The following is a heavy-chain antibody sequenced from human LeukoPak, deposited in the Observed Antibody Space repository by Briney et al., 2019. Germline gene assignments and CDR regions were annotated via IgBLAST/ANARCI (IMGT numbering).Heavy chain of an antibody. Sequence: SETLSLTCAVYGGSFSGCYWSWIRQPPGKGLEWIGEINHSGSTNYNPSLKSRVTISVDTSKNQFSLKLSSVTAADTAVYYCARSAFLVTAPGLYYFDYWGQGTLVAVSS. V-gene: IGHV4-34*01. CDR2: INHSGST. CDR3: ARSAFLVTAPGLYYFDY. CDR1: GGSFSGCY. D-gene: IGHD6-13*01. J-gene: IGHJ4*02.